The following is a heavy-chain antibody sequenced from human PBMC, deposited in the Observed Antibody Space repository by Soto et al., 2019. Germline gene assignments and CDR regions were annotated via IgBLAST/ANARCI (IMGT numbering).Heavy chain of an antibody. CDR1: GGSISSSNYY. Sequence: QLQLQESGPGLVKPSETLSLTCTVSGGSISSSNYYWGWIRQPPGKGLEWIGSIYYTGSTYYNPSLKSRVTISVDTSKSQLSLKLRSVTAADTAVYYCARAAGSYYYYMDVWRKGTTVTVSS. V-gene: IGHV4-39*01. CDR2: IYYTGST. CDR3: ARAAGSYYYYMDV. J-gene: IGHJ6*03. D-gene: IGHD6-13*01.